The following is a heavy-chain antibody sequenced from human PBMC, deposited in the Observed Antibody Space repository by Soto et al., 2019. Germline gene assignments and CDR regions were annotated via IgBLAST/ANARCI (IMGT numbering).Heavy chain of an antibody. J-gene: IGHJ4*02. V-gene: IGHV3-43D*04. CDR3: AKSLYYYDSSPLDH. CDR1: GFDFEDYA. CDR2: TNSDGTDS. D-gene: IGHD3-22*01. Sequence: GGSLRLSCAAAGFDFEDYAMHWVRQGPGKGLEWVSLTNSDGTDSYYMDSVKGRFTISRDNAKGTLYLQMDRLRPEDTALYFCAKSLYYYDSSPLDHWGQGTLVTVSS.